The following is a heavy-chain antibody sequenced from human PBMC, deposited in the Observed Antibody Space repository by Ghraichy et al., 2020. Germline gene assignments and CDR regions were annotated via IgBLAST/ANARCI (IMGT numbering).Heavy chain of an antibody. CDR3: ARSARGYCSSTSCSLSYFQH. Sequence: SETLSLTCTVSGGSISSYYWSWIRQPPGKGLEWIGYIYYSGSTNYNPSLKSRVTISVDTSKNQFSLKLSSVTAADTAVYYCARSARGYCSSTSCSLSYFQHWGQGTLVTVSS. CDR1: GGSISSYY. J-gene: IGHJ1*01. D-gene: IGHD2-2*01. CDR2: IYYSGST. V-gene: IGHV4-59*01.